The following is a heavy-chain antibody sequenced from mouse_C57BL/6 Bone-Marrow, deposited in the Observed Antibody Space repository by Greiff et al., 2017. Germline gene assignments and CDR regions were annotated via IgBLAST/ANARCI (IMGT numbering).Heavy chain of an antibody. J-gene: IGHJ4*01. CDR1: GYTFTSYW. Sequence: QVQLQQPGAELVKPGASVKMSCKASGYTFTSYWLTWVKQRPGQGLEWIGDIYPGSGSTNYNEKFKSKATLTVDTSSSTAYMQLSSLTSEDSAVYYCAGYYGSYAMDYWGQGTSVTVSS. CDR3: AGYYGSYAMDY. D-gene: IGHD1-1*01. V-gene: IGHV1-55*01. CDR2: IYPGSGST.